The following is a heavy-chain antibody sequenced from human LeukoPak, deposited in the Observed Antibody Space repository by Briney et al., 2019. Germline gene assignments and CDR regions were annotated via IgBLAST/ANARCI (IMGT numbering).Heavy chain of an antibody. CDR1: GYNFTSYW. J-gene: IGHJ4*02. Sequence: GESLKISCKGFGYNFTSYWISWVRQMPGKGLEWMGRVDPSDSYTNYSPSFQGHVTISADKSITTAYLQRSSLKASDTAMYYCARLRDGSIDYWGQGTLVTVSS. CDR3: ARLRDGSIDY. CDR2: VDPSDSYT. V-gene: IGHV5-10-1*01.